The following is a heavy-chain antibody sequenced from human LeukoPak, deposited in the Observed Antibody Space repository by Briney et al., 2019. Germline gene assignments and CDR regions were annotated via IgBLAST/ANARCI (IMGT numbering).Heavy chain of an antibody. CDR2: IYHSGST. J-gene: IGHJ5*02. CDR3: ARDWDIVVVVGGQNWFDP. CDR1: GYSVSSGYY. D-gene: IGHD2-15*01. V-gene: IGHV4-38-2*02. Sequence: SETLSLTCSVSGYSVSSGYYWGWIRQPPGKGLEWIGSIYHSGSTYYNPSLKSRVTVSVDTSKNQFSLKLSSVTAADTAVYYCARDWDIVVVVGGQNWFDPWGQGTLVTVSS.